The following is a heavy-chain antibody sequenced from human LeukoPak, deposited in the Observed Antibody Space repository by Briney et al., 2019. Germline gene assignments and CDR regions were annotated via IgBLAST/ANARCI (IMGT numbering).Heavy chain of an antibody. D-gene: IGHD3-16*01. CDR2: ISYDGRNQ. Sequence: GGSLRLSCAASGFTFSTYSMNWVRQAPGKGLEWVAVISYDGRNQYYADSVKGRFTVSRDNSKSTLYLQMNRLRGEDTAVYNCARYGGFLDYWGQGTLVTVSS. V-gene: IGHV3-30*03. CDR3: ARYGGFLDY. J-gene: IGHJ4*02. CDR1: GFTFSTYS.